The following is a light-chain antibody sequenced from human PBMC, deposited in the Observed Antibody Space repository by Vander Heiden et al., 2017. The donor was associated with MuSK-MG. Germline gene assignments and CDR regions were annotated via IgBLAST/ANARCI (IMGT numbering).Light chain of an antibody. V-gene: IGKV3-20*01. CDR3: QQYCSSPALT. CDR2: GAS. CDR1: QSVSSSY. J-gene: IGKJ4*01. Sequence: EIVLTQSPGTLSLSPGERATLSCRASQSVSSSYLAWYQQKPGQAPRLLIYGASSRATGIPDRFSGGGSGTDFTLTISRLEPEDFAVYYCQQYCSSPALTFGGGTKVEIK.